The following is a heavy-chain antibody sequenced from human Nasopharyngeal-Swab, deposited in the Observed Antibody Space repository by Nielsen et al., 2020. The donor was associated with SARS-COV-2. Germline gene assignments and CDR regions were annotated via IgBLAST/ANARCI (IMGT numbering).Heavy chain of an antibody. CDR3: ARDQYDTSHFDY. CDR2: INPSTYST. J-gene: IGHJ4*02. V-gene: IGHV1-46*01. CDR1: GYTFASHY. D-gene: IGHD2/OR15-2a*01. Sequence: SVKISCKASGYTFASHYIHWVRQAPGQGLEWMGIINPSTYSTTYAQRFQDRITLTRDTSTSTVYMELSSLRSEDTAVYYCARDQYDTSHFDYWGQGTLVTVSS.